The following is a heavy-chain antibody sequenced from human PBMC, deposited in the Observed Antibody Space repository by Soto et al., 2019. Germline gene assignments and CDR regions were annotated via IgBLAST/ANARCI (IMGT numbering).Heavy chain of an antibody. CDR1: GFPLSSYA. CDR3: AIDITSSSSSVYYYGMDV. V-gene: IGHV3-30-3*01. J-gene: IGHJ6*02. D-gene: IGHD6-6*01. Sequence: GGSLRLSCAASGFPLSSYAMHWVRQAPGKGLEWVAVISYDGSNKYYADSVKARFTISRDNSKNTLYLQMNSLRADDTAVYYCAIDITSSSSSVYYYGMDVWGQGTMVTVSS. CDR2: ISYDGSNK.